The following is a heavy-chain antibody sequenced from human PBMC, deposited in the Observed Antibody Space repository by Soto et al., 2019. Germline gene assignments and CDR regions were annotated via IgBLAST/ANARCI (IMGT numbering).Heavy chain of an antibody. Sequence: QLQLQESGPGLVKPSETLSLTCTVSGGSISSSSYYWGWIRQPPGKGLVWIGSIYYSGSTFYSPSLRSRVTISVDTSKTQFSLRVSSVTAADTAVYYCAREYSSAPDYWGQGTLVTVSS. D-gene: IGHD6-25*01. J-gene: IGHJ4*02. CDR2: IYYSGST. V-gene: IGHV4-39*02. CDR3: AREYSSAPDY. CDR1: GGSISSSSYY.